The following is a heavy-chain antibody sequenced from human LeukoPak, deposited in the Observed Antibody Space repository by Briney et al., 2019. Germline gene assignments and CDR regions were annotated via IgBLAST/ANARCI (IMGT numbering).Heavy chain of an antibody. D-gene: IGHD5-18*01. Sequence: ASVKVSCKASGYTFTSYGISWVRQAPGQGLEWMGWICAYNGNTNYAQKLQGRVTMTTDTSTSTAYKDLRNLKSDDTAVYYCARVARQLWPDNWGQGTLVTVSS. CDR2: ICAYNGNT. CDR1: GYTFTSYG. J-gene: IGHJ4*02. V-gene: IGHV1-18*01. CDR3: ARVARQLWPDN.